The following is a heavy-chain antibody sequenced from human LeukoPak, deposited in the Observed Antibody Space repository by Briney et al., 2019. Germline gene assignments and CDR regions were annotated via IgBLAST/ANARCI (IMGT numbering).Heavy chain of an antibody. V-gene: IGHV3-23*01. D-gene: IGHD5-18*01. J-gene: IGHJ3*02. CDR1: GFTFSSYA. Sequence: GGSLRLSCAASGFTFSSYAMSWVRQAPGKGLEWVSAISGSGGSTYYADSVKGRFTISRDNSKNTLYLQMNSLRAEDTAVYYCARDSRQLWFYDAFDIWGQGTMVTVSS. CDR2: ISGSGGST. CDR3: ARDSRQLWFYDAFDI.